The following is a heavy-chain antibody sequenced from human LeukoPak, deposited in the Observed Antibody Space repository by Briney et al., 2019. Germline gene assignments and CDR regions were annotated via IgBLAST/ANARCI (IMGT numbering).Heavy chain of an antibody. D-gene: IGHD2-21*01. CDR2: INQDGSVQ. CDR3: ARNPAKLFPAVY. Sequence: GGSLRLSCAVSGFTFTNYWMSWVRQAPGKGLELVANINQDGSVQYYLDSVKGRVTISRDNAKNSLSLQMSSLRAEDTGVYYCARNPAKLFPAVYWGQGTLVTVSS. V-gene: IGHV3-7*01. CDR1: GFTFTNYW. J-gene: IGHJ4*02.